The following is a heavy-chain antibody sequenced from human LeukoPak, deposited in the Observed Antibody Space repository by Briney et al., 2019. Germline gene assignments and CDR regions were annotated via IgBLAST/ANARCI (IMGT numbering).Heavy chain of an antibody. J-gene: IGHJ1*01. CDR2: IHYSGST. CDR1: GGSTSRYY. D-gene: IGHD6-13*01. Sequence: PWETLSLTCTVSGGSTSRYYWSWIRQPPGKSLEWIGYIHYSGSTTYNPSLKSRVTISIDTSKNHFSLNLRSVTAADTAVYYCARLPGIAAVWGQGTLVIVSS. CDR3: ARLPGIAAV. V-gene: IGHV4-59*08.